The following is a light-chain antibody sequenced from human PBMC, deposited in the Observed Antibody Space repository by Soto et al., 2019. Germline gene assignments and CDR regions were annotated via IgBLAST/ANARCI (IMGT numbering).Light chain of an antibody. CDR2: AAS. CDR1: QSISSY. Sequence: DIQMTQSPSSLSASVGDRVTITCRASQSISSYLNWYQQKPGKAPNLLIYAASTLQSGVPSRFRGSGSGTDFTLTISSLQPEDVATYYCQQTHSTIHSFGQGTKVDIK. V-gene: IGKV1-39*01. CDR3: QQTHSTIHS. J-gene: IGKJ2*01.